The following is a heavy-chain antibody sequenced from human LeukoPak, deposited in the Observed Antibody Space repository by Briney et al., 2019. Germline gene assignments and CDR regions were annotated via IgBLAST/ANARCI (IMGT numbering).Heavy chain of an antibody. CDR2: ISAGGSTI. CDR1: GFTFSSHS. CDR3: ARGHSGNDY. V-gene: IGHV3-48*02. Sequence: PGGSLRLSCAGSGFTFSSHSMNWVRQAPGKGLEWVAYISAGGSTIYYADSVKGRFTISRDNAKNSLYLQMTSLRDEDTAVYYCARGHSGNDYWGQGTLVTVSS. J-gene: IGHJ4*02. D-gene: IGHD3-10*01.